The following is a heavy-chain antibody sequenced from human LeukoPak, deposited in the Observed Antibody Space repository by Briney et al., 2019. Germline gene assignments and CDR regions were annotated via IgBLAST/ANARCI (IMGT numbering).Heavy chain of an antibody. CDR1: GGSFSGYY. Sequence: SSETLSLTCAVYGGSFSGYYWSWIRQPPGKGLEWIGEINHSGSTNYNPSLKSRVTISVDTSKNQFSLKLSSVTAADTAVYYCARSYSSSWYRVYYGMDVWGQGTTVTVSS. V-gene: IGHV4-34*01. CDR3: ARSYSSSWYRVYYGMDV. D-gene: IGHD6-13*01. CDR2: INHSGST. J-gene: IGHJ6*02.